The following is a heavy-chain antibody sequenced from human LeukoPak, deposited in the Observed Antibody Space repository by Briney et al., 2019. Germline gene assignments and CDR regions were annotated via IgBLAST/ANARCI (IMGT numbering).Heavy chain of an antibody. CDR1: GFTFSSYW. CDR2: IKQDGSEK. D-gene: IGHD2-8*01. J-gene: IGHJ6*02. Sequence: PGGSLRLSCAASGFTFSSYWMSWVRQAPGKGLEWVANIKQDGSEKYYVDPVKGRFTISRDNAKNSLYLQMNSLRAEDTAVYYCASSVYAKTPYYYYGMDVWGQGTTVTVSS. CDR3: ASSVYAKTPYYYYGMDV. V-gene: IGHV3-7*01.